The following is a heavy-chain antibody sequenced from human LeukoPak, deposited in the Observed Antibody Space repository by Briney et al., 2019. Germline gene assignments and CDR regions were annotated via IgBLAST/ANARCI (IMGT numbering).Heavy chain of an antibody. Sequence: GASVKVSCKASGYTFTGYYMHWVRQAPGQGLEWMGWISAYNGNTNYAQKLQGRVTMTTDTSTSTAYMELRSLRSDDTAVYYCARDRSGSYLGELFDYWGQGTLVTVSS. D-gene: IGHD1-26*01. CDR3: ARDRSGSYLGELFDY. V-gene: IGHV1-18*04. CDR1: GYTFTGYY. CDR2: ISAYNGNT. J-gene: IGHJ4*02.